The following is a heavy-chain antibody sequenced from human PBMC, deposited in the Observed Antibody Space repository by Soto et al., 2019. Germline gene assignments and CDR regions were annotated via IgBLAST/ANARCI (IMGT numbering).Heavy chain of an antibody. Sequence: GESLKIPCAASGFTFSSYAMSWVRQAPWKGLEWVSAISGSGGSTYYADSVKGRFTISRDNSKNTLYLQMNSLRAEDTAVYYCAKEANLNWNYLDYWGQGTLVTVSS. J-gene: IGHJ4*02. V-gene: IGHV3-23*01. CDR1: GFTFSSYA. D-gene: IGHD1-20*01. CDR2: ISGSGGST. CDR3: AKEANLNWNYLDY.